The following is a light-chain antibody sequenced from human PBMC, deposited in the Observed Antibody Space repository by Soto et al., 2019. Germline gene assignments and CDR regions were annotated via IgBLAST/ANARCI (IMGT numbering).Light chain of an antibody. V-gene: IGLV2-14*01. CDR3: SSYTSSSTLLV. CDR2: EVS. J-gene: IGLJ1*01. CDR1: SSDVGGYNY. Sequence: QSALTQPASVSGSPGQSITISCTGTSSDVGGYNYVSWYQQHPGKAPKLMIYEVSNRPSGVSNRFSGSKSGNTASLTISGLQAENDADYYCSSYTSSSTLLVFGTGTKLTVL.